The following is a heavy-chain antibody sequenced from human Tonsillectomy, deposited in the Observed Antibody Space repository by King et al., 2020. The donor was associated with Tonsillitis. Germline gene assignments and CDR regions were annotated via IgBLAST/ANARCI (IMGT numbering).Heavy chain of an antibody. CDR3: ARDPFDNGGDTPEFGAFDI. Sequence: EVQLVESGGGLVQPGGSLRLSCVASGFTFSSDWMTWVRQAPGRGLEWGANIKQGGNEKQSVDSVKGRLTSSGDNGKNSLYLQMNSLRAEDTAVYYCARDPFDNGGDTPEFGAFDIWGQGTLVTVSS. D-gene: IGHD2-21*02. J-gene: IGHJ3*02. CDR2: IKQGGNEK. V-gene: IGHV3-7*03. CDR1: GFTFSSDW.